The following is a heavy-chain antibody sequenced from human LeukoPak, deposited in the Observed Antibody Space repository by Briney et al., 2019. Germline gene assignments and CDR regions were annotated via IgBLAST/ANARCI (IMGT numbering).Heavy chain of an antibody. V-gene: IGHV4-39*01. CDR1: GGSISSSSYY. D-gene: IGHD5-18*01. Sequence: SETLSLTCTVSGGSISSSSYYWGWIRQPPGKGLEWIGSIYYSGSTYYNPSLKSRVTISVDTSKNQFSLKLSSVTAADTAVYYCASPPTRGYSYGPFDYWGQGTLVTVSS. CDR3: ASPPTRGYSYGPFDY. J-gene: IGHJ4*02. CDR2: IYYSGST.